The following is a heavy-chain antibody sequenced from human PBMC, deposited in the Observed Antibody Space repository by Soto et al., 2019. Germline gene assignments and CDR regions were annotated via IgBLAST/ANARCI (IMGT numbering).Heavy chain of an antibody. CDR3: AKGKGRLEYYFDY. J-gene: IGHJ4*02. V-gene: IGHV3-30*18. D-gene: IGHD1-1*01. CDR1: GFTFSIYG. Sequence: QVQLVESGGGVVQPGRSLRLSCAASGFTFSIYGMHWVRQAPGKGLEWVAVISYDGSNKYYAASVKGRLTTSRDNSKNTLDLEMNSLRAEDTAVYYCAKGKGRLEYYFDYWGQGTLVTVSS. CDR2: ISYDGSNK.